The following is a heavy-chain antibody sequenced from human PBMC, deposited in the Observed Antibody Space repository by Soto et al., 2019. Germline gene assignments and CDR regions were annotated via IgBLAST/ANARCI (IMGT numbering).Heavy chain of an antibody. D-gene: IGHD5-18*01. V-gene: IGHV2-5*02. CDR1: GFSLSTSGVA. Sequence: GSGPTLVNPTETLTLTCTLSGFSLSTSGVAVGWFSQPPGKALEWLAIIFWDDDKRYSTSLKSRLIITKDISRNQVVLTLTNLDPVDTATYYCAHSPYSITSKGTFDVWGQGTMVTVSS. J-gene: IGHJ3*01. CDR2: IFWDDDK. CDR3: AHSPYSITSKGTFDV.